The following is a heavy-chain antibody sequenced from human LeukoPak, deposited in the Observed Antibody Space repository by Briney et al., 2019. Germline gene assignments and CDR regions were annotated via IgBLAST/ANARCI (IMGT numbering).Heavy chain of an antibody. D-gene: IGHD1-26*01. CDR3: ARVMSGSYFGAFDI. CDR2: ISSSGSTK. CDR1: GFTFSSYE. J-gene: IGHJ3*02. Sequence: GGSLRLSCAASGFTFSSYEMNWVRQAPGKGLEWVSYISSSGSTKYYADSVKGRFTISRDNAKNSLYLQMNSLRAEDTAVYYCARVMSGSYFGAFDIWGQGTMVTVSS. V-gene: IGHV3-48*03.